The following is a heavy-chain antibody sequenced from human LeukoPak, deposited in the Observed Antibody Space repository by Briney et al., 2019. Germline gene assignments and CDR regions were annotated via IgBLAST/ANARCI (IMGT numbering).Heavy chain of an antibody. CDR3: VGQRYYYDSSGPYFDH. Sequence: GGSLRLSCAASGFSVSSNYMSWVRQAPGKGLEWVSLIYSGGYTYYADSVKGRFTISRDTSKNMLFLQMNSLSAEDTAVYYCVGQRYYYDSSGPYFDHWGQGTLVTVSS. CDR1: GFSVSSNY. V-gene: IGHV3-53*01. CDR2: IYSGGYT. J-gene: IGHJ4*02. D-gene: IGHD3-22*01.